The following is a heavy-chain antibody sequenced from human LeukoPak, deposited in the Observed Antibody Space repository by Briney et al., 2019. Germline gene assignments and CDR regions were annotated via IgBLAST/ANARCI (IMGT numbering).Heavy chain of an antibody. J-gene: IGHJ3*02. CDR3: AKGRLRYFDWSASDI. Sequence: GGSLRLSCAASGITFSSYGMNWVRQAPGKGLEWVAVISYDGSDKYYADSVKGRFTISRDNSKNTLYLQMNSLRAEDTAVYYCAKGRLRYFDWSASDIWGQGTMVTVSS. V-gene: IGHV3-30*18. CDR2: ISYDGSDK. D-gene: IGHD3-9*01. CDR1: GITFSSYG.